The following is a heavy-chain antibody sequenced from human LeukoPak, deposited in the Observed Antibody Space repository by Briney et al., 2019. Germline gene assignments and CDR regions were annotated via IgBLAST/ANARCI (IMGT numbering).Heavy chain of an antibody. V-gene: IGHV4-4*07. Sequence: SETLSLTCTVSGGSFSSYYWSWIRQPAGKGLEWIGRIYTSGSTSYNSSLKSRVTMSVDTSKNQVSLKLSSVTAADTAVYYCARSLGTYYYDISGFVYFQHWGQGTLVTVSS. D-gene: IGHD3-22*01. CDR2: IYTSGST. CDR1: GGSFSSYY. CDR3: ARSLGTYYYDISGFVYFQH. J-gene: IGHJ1*01.